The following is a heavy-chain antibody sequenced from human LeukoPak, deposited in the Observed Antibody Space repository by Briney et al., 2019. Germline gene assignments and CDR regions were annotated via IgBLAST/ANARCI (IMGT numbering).Heavy chain of an antibody. D-gene: IGHD3-16*01. CDR1: GFAFSSYW. CDR3: AKSYDYVWGTQKSYDAFDI. J-gene: IGHJ3*02. V-gene: IGHV3-7*03. Sequence: GGSLRLSCAASGFAFSSYWMTWVRQTPGKGLEWVANIKKDGSEKYYVDSVKGRFTISRDNSKNTLYLQMNSLRAEDTAVYYCAKSYDYVWGTQKSYDAFDIWGQGTMVTVSS. CDR2: IKKDGSEK.